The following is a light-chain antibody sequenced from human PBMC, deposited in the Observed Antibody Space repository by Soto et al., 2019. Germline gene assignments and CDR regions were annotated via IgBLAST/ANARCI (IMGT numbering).Light chain of an antibody. Sequence: QSALTQPASVSGSPGQSITISCTGTSNDVGGYNYVSWYQQHPDKAPKLMIYVVSNRPSGVSNRFSGSKSGNTASLTISGLQAEDEADYYCSSYTSSDTPYVFGNGTKLTVL. CDR3: SSYTSSDTPYV. CDR2: VVS. V-gene: IGLV2-14*01. CDR1: SNDVGGYNY. J-gene: IGLJ1*01.